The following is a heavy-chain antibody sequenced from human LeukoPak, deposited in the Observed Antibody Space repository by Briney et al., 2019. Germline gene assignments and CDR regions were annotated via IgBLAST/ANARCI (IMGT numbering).Heavy chain of an antibody. Sequence: SVKVSCKASGGTFSSYAINWVRQAPGQGLEWMGGIIPIFGTSHYAQKFQGRVTITTDESTSTDYMELRSMRYEDTAVYYCAGVRSRGGWPDVFEIWAKGQWSPSLQ. V-gene: IGHV1-69*05. CDR3: AGVRSRGGWPDVFEI. D-gene: IGHD3-10*01. J-gene: IGHJ3*02. CDR2: IIPIFGTS. CDR1: GGTFSSYA.